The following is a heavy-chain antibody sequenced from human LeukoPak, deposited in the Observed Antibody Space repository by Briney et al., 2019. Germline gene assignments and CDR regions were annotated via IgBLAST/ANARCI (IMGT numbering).Heavy chain of an antibody. CDR1: GGSISSYY. Sequence: SVTLSLTCTVSGGSISSYYWSWIRQPPGKGLEWIGYIYYSGSTNYIPSLKSRVTISVDTSKNHFSLKLSSVTAADTAVYYCSRGRTYYDFWSGYPTLDYWGQGTLVTVSS. CDR3: SRGRTYYDFWSGYPTLDY. J-gene: IGHJ4*02. V-gene: IGHV4-59*12. D-gene: IGHD3-3*01. CDR2: IYYSGST.